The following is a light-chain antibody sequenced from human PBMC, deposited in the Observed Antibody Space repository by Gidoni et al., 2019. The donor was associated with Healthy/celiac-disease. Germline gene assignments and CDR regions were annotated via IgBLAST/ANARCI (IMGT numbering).Light chain of an antibody. CDR2: QDS. J-gene: IGLJ2*01. V-gene: IGLV3-1*01. CDR1: KLGDKY. CDR3: QAWDSSIVV. Sequence: ASITCSGDKLGDKYACWYQQKPGQSPGLVIYQDSKRPAGIPERFSGSNSGNTATLTISGTQAMDEADYYCQAWDSSIVVFGGGTKLTVL.